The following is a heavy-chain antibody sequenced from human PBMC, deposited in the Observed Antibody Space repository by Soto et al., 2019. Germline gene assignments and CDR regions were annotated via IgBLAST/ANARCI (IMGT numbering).Heavy chain of an antibody. CDR2: IYHSGST. J-gene: IGHJ6*02. D-gene: IGHD2-2*01. V-gene: IGHV4-4*02. CDR3: AGPIVVVPAALTLAYYYGMDF. Sequence: PSETPSLTCAVSGGSISSSNWWSWVRQPPGKGLEWIGEIYHSGSTNYNPSLKSRVTISVDKSKNQFSLKLSSVTAADTAVYYCAGPIVVVPAALTLAYYYGMDFWGQGTTVTVSS. CDR1: GGSISSSNW.